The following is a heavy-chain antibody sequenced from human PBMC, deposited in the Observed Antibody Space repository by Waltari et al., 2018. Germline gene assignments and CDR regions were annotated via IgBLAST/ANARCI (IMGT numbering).Heavy chain of an antibody. CDR3: AREKYASSRIAARLNAFDI. D-gene: IGHD6-6*01. Sequence: QVQLVQSGAEVKKPEASVKVSCKASGYTFTSYGISWVRQAPGQGLEWMGWISAYNGNTNYAQKLQGRVTMTTDTSTSTAYMELRSLRSDDTAVYYCAREKYASSRIAARLNAFDIWGQGTMVTVSS. CDR2: ISAYNGNT. J-gene: IGHJ3*02. CDR1: GYTFTSYG. V-gene: IGHV1-18*01.